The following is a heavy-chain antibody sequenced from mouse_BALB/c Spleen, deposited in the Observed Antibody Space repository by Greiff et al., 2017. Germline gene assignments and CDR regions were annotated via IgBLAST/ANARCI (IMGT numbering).Heavy chain of an antibody. CDR1: GFSLTSYG. CDR3: ARDKGWLHAMDY. Sequence: VQRVESGPGLVAPSQSLSITCTVSGFSLTSYGVHWVRQPPGKGLEWLGVIWAGGSTNYNSALMSRLSISKDNSKSQVFLKMNSLQTDDTAMYYCARDKGWLHAMDYWGQGTSVTVSS. V-gene: IGHV2-9*02. J-gene: IGHJ4*01. D-gene: IGHD2-3*01. CDR2: IWAGGST.